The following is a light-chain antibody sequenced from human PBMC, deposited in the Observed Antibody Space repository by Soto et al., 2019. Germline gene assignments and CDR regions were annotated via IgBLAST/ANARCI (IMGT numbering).Light chain of an antibody. CDR2: EAS. J-gene: IGKJ1*01. Sequence: DNQMTQSPPTLSASAGDRVTITCRASQSISAWLAWYQQKPGKAPKLLIYEASGLESGVPSRFSGSGSGTEFTLTISSLQPDDFATYYCHQYNSYSPTFGQGTKVDI. CDR3: HQYNSYSPT. V-gene: IGKV1-5*01. CDR1: QSISAW.